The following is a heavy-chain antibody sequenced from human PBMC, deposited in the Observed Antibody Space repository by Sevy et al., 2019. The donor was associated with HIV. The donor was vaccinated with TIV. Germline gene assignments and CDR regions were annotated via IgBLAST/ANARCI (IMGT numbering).Heavy chain of an antibody. CDR2: ISGSATGT. J-gene: IGHJ4*02. Sequence: GGSLRLSCAASYFTFSAYAMSWVRQAPGKGLEWVSTISGSATGTSFADSVKGRFTISRDNSKNTLYLQMNSLWPEDRAVYYCAKDRDWLGEHYFDSWGQGTLVTVSS. D-gene: IGHD3-16*01. CDR1: YFTFSAYA. CDR3: AKDRDWLGEHYFDS. V-gene: IGHV3-23*01.